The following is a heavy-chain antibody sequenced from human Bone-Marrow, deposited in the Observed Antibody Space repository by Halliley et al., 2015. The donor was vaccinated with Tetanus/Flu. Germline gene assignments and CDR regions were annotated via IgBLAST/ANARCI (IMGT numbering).Heavy chain of an antibody. Sequence: TLSLTCTVSGASISSSSYYWGWVRQPPGKGLEWIGSIYYSGSTYYKSSLKSRVTISVDTAKNQFSLKVSSVTAADTAVYYCARHGSGPGGNIDYWGQGTPVTVSS. CDR1: GASISSSSYY. J-gene: IGHJ4*02. D-gene: IGHD2-15*01. CDR2: IYYSGST. V-gene: IGHV4-39*01. CDR3: ARHGSGPGGNIDY.